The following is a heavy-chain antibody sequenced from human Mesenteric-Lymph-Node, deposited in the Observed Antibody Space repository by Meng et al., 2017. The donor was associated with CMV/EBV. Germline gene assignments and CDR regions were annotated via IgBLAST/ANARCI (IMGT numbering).Heavy chain of an antibody. CDR1: GFTFTNAW. Sequence: ETLSLTCAASGFTFTNAWMSWVRQAPGKGLEWVGRTKSKTDGGTTDYAIPVKGRFTISRDDSKNTLYLQMNSLKTEDTAVYYCTTILKNQLWKSDAFDMWGRGTMVTVSS. V-gene: IGHV3-15*01. CDR3: TTILKNQLWKSDAFDM. D-gene: IGHD2-2*01. CDR2: TKSKTDGGTT. J-gene: IGHJ3*02.